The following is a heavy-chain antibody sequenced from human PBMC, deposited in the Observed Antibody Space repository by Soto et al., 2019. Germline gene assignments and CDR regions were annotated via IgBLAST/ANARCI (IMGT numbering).Heavy chain of an antibody. Sequence: QIALKESGPTLVKPTQTLTLTCTLSGFSHSTSGVAVGWIRQPPGKALEWLGHIYWNDDKYYSTSLKSRLSLTKDTSKNQVVLTMTNVDPVDTGTYYCARLLTAALFPYDLWGQGTLVTVSS. J-gene: IGHJ5*02. CDR2: IYWNDDK. V-gene: IGHV2-5*01. CDR3: ARLLTAALFPYDL. D-gene: IGHD2-21*02. CDR1: GFSHSTSGVA.